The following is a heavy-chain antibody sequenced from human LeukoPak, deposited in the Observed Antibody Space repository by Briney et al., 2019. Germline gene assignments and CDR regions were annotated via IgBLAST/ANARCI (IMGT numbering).Heavy chain of an antibody. CDR1: GFIFSDHY. CDR2: ISGGSSDT. CDR3: ARQCSIIKCA. V-gene: IGHV3-11*03. D-gene: IGHD2-2*01. J-gene: IGHJ5*02. Sequence: GESLILSCAASGFIFSDHYMTWIRQAPGKGLEWVSYISGGSSDTGYADSVKGRLTISRDNAKNSLYLQMNDLRAEDTAVYYCARQCSIIKCAWGQGTLVTVSS.